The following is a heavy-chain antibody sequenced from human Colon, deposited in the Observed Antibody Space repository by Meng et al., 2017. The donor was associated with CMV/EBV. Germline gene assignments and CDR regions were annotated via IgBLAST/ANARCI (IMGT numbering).Heavy chain of an antibody. CDR1: GFTVSSTH. J-gene: IGHJ4*02. D-gene: IGHD1-26*01. V-gene: IGHV3-66*01. CDR2: IYSGGST. CDR3: ARGYSGTSS. Sequence: QGVGSGGALVRPGGSLGLSCVASGFTVSSTHMSWVRQAPGKGLEWVSVIYSGGSTFYADSVKGRFTISRDNSKNTLYLQMNSLSAEDTAVYYCARGYSGTSSWGQGTLVTVSS.